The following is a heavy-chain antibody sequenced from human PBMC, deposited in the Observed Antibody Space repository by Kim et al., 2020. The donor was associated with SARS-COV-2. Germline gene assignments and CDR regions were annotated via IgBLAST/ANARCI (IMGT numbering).Heavy chain of an antibody. D-gene: IGHD3-10*01. CDR3: ERDPWSRLRGVTYSYYGMDV. CDR1: GFTFSTCA. Sequence: GGSLRLSCAASGFTFSTCAIHWVRQAPGKGLEWVAVISYDGSNKNYADSVKGRFTISRDNSKNTLYLQMNSLRAEDTALYYCERDPWSRLRGVTYSYYGMDVWGQGTTVTVSS. V-gene: IGHV3-30-3*01. CDR2: ISYDGSNK. J-gene: IGHJ6*02.